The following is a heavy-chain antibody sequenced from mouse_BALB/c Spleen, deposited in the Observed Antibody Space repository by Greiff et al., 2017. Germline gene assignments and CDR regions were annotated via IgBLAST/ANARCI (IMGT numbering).Heavy chain of an antibody. D-gene: IGHD3-3*01. CDR1: GFTFSDYY. CDR3: ARDREAY. V-gene: IGHV5-4*02. Sequence: EVQLVESGGGLVKPGGSLKLSCAVSGFTFSDYYMYWVRQTPEKRLEWVATISDGGSYTYYPDSVKGRFTISRDNAKNNLYLQMSSLKSEDTAMYYCARDREAYWGQGTLVTVSA. CDR2: ISDGGSYT. J-gene: IGHJ3*01.